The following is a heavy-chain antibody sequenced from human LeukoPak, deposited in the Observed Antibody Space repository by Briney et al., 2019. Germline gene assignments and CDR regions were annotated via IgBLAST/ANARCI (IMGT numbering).Heavy chain of an antibody. CDR2: INPSGGST. CDR1: GYTFTSYY. CDR3: ARNERWLQFGTPIDAFDI. D-gene: IGHD5-24*01. V-gene: IGHV1-46*01. J-gene: IGHJ3*02. Sequence: ASVKVSCKASGYTFTSYYMHWVRQAPGQGLEWMGIINPSGGSTSYAQKFQGRVTMTRDTSTSTVYMELSSLRSEDTAVYYCARNERWLQFGTPIDAFDIWGQGTMVTVSS.